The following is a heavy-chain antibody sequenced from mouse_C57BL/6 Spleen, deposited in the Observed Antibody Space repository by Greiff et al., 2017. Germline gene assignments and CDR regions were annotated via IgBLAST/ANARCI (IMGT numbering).Heavy chain of an antibody. Sequence: QVQLQQPGAELVRPGSSVKLSCKASGYTFTSYWMHWVKQRPIQGLEWIGNIGPSDSETHYNQKFKDKATLTVDKSSSPAYMQLSSLTSEASAVYYWARGGYSNDDCWGQGATRTVSS. CDR1: GYTFTSYW. CDR3: ARGGYSNDDC. V-gene: IGHV1-52*01. CDR2: IGPSDSET. D-gene: IGHD2-12*01. J-gene: IGHJ2*01.